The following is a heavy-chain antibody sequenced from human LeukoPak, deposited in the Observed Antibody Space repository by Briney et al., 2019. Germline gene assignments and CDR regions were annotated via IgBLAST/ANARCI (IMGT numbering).Heavy chain of an antibody. V-gene: IGHV1-69*04. CDR2: IIPILGIA. CDR1: EGTFSSYA. D-gene: IGHD3-10*01. CDR3: ARGGNYGSGSYYGMDV. J-gene: IGHJ6*02. Sequence: ASVKVSCKASEGTFSSYAISWVRQAPGQGLEWLGRIIPILGIANYAQKFQGRVTITADKSTSTAYMELSSLRSEDTAVYYCARGGNYGSGSYYGMDVWGQGTTVTVSS.